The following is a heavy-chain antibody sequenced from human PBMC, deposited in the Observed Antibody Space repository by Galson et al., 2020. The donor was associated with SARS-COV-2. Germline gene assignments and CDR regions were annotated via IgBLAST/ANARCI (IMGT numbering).Heavy chain of an antibody. CDR1: GFTFSNYW. CDR3: TATRAY. CDR2: IQSNGSST. J-gene: IGHJ4*02. V-gene: IGHV3-74*01. Sequence: GGSLRLSCAASGFTFSNYWMHWVRQAPGKGLVWVSRIQSNGSSTSYADSVKGRFTISRDNAKNTLYLQMNSLRAEDTALYYCTATRAYWGQGALVTVSS. D-gene: IGHD1-26*01.